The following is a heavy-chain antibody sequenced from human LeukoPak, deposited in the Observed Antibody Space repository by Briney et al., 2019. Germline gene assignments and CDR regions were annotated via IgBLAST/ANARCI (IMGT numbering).Heavy chain of an antibody. D-gene: IGHD3-16*02. V-gene: IGHV3-74*01. CDR1: GFTFSSYW. Sequence: GGSLRLSCAASGFTFSSYWMHWVRHAPGKGLVWVSRINSDGSSTSYADSVKGRFTISRDNDKNTLYLQMNSLRAEDTAVYYCARDQDIMITFGGVIDWSGFDYWGQGTLVTVPS. CDR3: ARDQDIMITFGGVIDWSGFDY. J-gene: IGHJ4*02. CDR2: INSDGSST.